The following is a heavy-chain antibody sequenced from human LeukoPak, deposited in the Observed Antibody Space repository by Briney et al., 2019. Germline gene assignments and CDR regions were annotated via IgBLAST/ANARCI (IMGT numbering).Heavy chain of an antibody. CDR3: ARDFGGRGAGSSGFYYYYYYIMDV. J-gene: IGHJ6*02. D-gene: IGHD3-22*01. CDR1: GFTFSTYA. CDR2: ISSYGSKK. V-gene: IGHV3-30*16. Sequence: GGSLPLSCGASGFTFSTYAMHWARPAPGKGLEGVAVISSYGSKKFYADSVKGRFTISRDNSKNTLYLQTNSLRAEDTAMFYCARDFGGRGAGSSGFYYYYYYIMDVWGQGTTVTASS.